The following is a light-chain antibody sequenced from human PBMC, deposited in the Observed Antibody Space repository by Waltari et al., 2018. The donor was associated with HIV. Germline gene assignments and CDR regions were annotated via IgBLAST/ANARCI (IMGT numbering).Light chain of an antibody. V-gene: IGLV3-19*01. CDR2: GKN. J-gene: IGLJ2*01. CDR3: YSRDSTTNHRV. CDR1: ILTRYY. Sequence: SSELTQDPVVSVALGQTVTITCHVDILTRYYSTLYPQKPGQAPLLVFFGKNSRPSGIPDRFSGSNSRNKASLTITGAQAEDEADYYCYSRDSTTNHRVFGGGTKLTVL.